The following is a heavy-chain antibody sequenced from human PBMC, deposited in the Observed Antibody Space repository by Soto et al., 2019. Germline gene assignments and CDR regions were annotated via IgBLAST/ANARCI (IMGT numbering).Heavy chain of an antibody. CDR1: GFTFSSYW. Sequence: GSLRLSCTASGFTFSSYWMSWVRHAPGKGLEWVANIKHDGSEKNYVDSVKGRFTISTDNAKNSVFLQMNSLRAEDTAVYYCARQGGRRTYYYYYGMDVWGQGTTVTVS. J-gene: IGHJ6*02. D-gene: IGHD3-16*01. CDR3: ARQGGRRTYYYYYGMDV. V-gene: IGHV3-7*01. CDR2: IKHDGSEK.